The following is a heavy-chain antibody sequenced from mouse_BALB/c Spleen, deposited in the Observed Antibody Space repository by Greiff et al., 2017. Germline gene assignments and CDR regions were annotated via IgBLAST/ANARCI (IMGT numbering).Heavy chain of an antibody. J-gene: IGHJ3*01. V-gene: IGHV2-9*02. CDR1: GFSLTSYG. Sequence: QVQLKESGPGLVAPSQSLSITCTVSGFSLTSYGVHWVRQPPGKGLEWLGVIWAGGSTNYNSALMSRLSISKDNSKSQVFLKMNSLQTDDTAMYYCACSTTGWFAYWGQGTLVTVSA. CDR3: ACSTTGWFAY. D-gene: IGHD1-1*01. CDR2: IWAGGST.